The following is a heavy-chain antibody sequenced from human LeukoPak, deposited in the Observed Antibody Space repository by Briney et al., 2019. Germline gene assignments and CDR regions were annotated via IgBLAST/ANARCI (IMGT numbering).Heavy chain of an antibody. Sequence: AGGSLRLSCAASGFTFSSYAMSWVRQAPGKGLDWVSAISGSGGSTYYADSVKGRFTISRDNSKNTLYLQMNSLRAEDTAVYYCAKDGYSSCSYYWFDPWGQGTPVTVSS. V-gene: IGHV3-23*01. CDR2: ISGSGGST. CDR1: GFTFSSYA. J-gene: IGHJ5*02. D-gene: IGHD6-13*01. CDR3: AKDGYSSCSYYWFDP.